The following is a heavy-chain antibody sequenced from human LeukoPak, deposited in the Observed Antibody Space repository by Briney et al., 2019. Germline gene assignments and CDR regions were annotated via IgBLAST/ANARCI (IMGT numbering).Heavy chain of an antibody. CDR3: AHLRTGTPDVFDI. CDR1: GDTVSSKRAA. J-gene: IGHJ3*02. Sequence: SQTLSLTCAISGDTVSSKRAAWNWIRQSPLRGLEWLGRTFYRSKWNNDYAVSVKGRITIKPDTSKNQFSLQLNSVTPEDTAVYYCAHLRTGTPDVFDIWGQGTKVTVSS. D-gene: IGHD2-8*02. V-gene: IGHV6-1*01. CDR2: TFYRSKWNN.